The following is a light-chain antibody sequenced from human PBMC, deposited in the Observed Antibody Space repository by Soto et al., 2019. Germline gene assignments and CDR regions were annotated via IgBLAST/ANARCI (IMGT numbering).Light chain of an antibody. Sequence: QSVLTQPPSVSGAPGQRVTISCTGSSSSIGAGFDVHWFQHFPGTAPKLLIYGTTNRPSGVPDRFSGSKPGDSASLAITGLQAEDEADYYCQSYDTSLGGYYVFGTGTKVTVL. CDR2: GTT. CDR3: QSYDTSLGGYYV. V-gene: IGLV1-40*01. J-gene: IGLJ1*01. CDR1: SSSIGAGFD.